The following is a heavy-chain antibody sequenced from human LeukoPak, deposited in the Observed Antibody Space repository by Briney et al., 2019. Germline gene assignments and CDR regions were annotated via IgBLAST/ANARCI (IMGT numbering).Heavy chain of an antibody. J-gene: IGHJ6*03. D-gene: IGHD5-24*01. V-gene: IGHV4-61*02. CDR1: GGSISSGSYY. CDR3: AREVRDGYNLYYYYYYYMDV. Sequence: PSETLSLTCTVSGGSISSGSYYWSWIRQPAGKGLEWIGRIYTSGSTNYNPSLKSRVTISVDTSKNQFSLKLSSVTAADTAVYYCAREVRDGYNLYYYYYYYMDVWGKGTTVTVSS. CDR2: IYTSGST.